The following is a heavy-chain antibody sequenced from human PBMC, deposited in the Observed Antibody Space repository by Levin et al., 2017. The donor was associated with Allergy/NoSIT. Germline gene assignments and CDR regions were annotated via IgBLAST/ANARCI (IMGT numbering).Heavy chain of an antibody. CDR1: EFTFSNYW. Sequence: PGGSLRLSCAASEFTFSNYWMSWVRQAPGKGLEWVANIKQDGSEKYYVESVKGRFTISRDNAKNLLYLQMNSLRAEDTAVYFCTRSFNAGFDYWGQGTLVTVSS. V-gene: IGHV3-7*01. CDR3: TRSFNAGFDY. CDR2: IKQDGSEK. J-gene: IGHJ4*02. D-gene: IGHD2-2*01.